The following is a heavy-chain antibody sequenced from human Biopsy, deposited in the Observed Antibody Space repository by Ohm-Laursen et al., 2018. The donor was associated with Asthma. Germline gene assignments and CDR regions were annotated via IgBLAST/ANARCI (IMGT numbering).Heavy chain of an antibody. D-gene: IGHD6-19*01. CDR1: GFVFRSHA. CDR3: ARDSYSSGLYDDFES. CDR2: VSYDGGVA. J-gene: IGHJ4*02. V-gene: IGHV3-33*08. Sequence: SLRLSCAASGFVFRSHAMHWVRQAPGKGLEWVAVVSYDGGVAHYADSMKGRFTISGDNAKSTLYLQMNSLRAEDTAVYYCARDSYSSGLYDDFESWGQGTLVTVSS.